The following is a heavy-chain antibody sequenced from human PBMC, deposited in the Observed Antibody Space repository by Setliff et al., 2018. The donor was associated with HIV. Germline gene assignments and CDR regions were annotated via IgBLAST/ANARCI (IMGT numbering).Heavy chain of an antibody. Sequence: LRLSCAASGFTFSDHYMSWIRQAPGKGLEWVSSISGTATTIYSADSVKGRFTISRDNAKNSLFLQMNSLRAEDTAVYYCAIPTGTFDYWGQGTLVTVSS. J-gene: IGHJ4*02. V-gene: IGHV3-11*01. CDR2: ISGTATTI. CDR1: GFTFSDHY. D-gene: IGHD1-1*01. CDR3: AIPTGTFDY.